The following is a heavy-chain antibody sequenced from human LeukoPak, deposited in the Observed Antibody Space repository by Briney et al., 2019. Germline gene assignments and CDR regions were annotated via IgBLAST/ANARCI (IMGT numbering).Heavy chain of an antibody. CDR3: ARGRRWDTIFGVATDY. D-gene: IGHD3-3*01. CDR1: GFTFSSYS. Sequence: GGSLRLSCAASGFTFSSYSMNWVRQAPGKGLEWVSSISSSSSYIYYADSVKGRFTNSRDNAKNSLYLQMNSLRAEDTAVYYCARGRRWDTIFGVATDYWGQGTLVTVSS. CDR2: ISSSSSYI. J-gene: IGHJ4*02. V-gene: IGHV3-21*01.